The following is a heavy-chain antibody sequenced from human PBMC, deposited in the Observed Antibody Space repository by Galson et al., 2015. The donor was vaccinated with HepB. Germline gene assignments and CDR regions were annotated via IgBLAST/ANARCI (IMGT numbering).Heavy chain of an antibody. CDR1: GFTFGDYY. V-gene: IGHV3-11*01. D-gene: IGHD2-8*02. J-gene: IGHJ4*02. Sequence: SLRLSCAASGFTFGDYYMSWIRQAPGKGLEWVSYISSSGSTIYYADSVKGRFTISRDNAKNSLYLQMNSLRAEDTAVYYCARGAPGPRSYFTEWDQGTLVTVSS. CDR2: ISSSGSTI. CDR3: ARGAPGPRSYFTE.